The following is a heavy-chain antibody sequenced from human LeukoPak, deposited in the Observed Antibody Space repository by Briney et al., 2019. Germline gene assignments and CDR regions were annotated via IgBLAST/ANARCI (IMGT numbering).Heavy chain of an antibody. CDR3: ARTEAWWFDP. Sequence: SETQSLTCTVSGGPISSYYWSWIRQPPGKGLEWIGYIYYSGNNNYNTSLKSRVTISVDTSKTQSSLKLSSVTAADTAVYYCARTEAWWFDPWGQGTLVTVSS. V-gene: IGHV4-59*01. CDR2: IYYSGNN. CDR1: GGPISSYY. J-gene: IGHJ5*02.